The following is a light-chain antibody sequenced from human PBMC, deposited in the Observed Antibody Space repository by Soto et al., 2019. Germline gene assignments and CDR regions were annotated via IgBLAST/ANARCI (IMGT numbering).Light chain of an antibody. J-gene: IGLJ2*01. Sequence: QSVLTQSPSASGTPGQRVTISCSGSSSNIGRSTVNWYQQLPGTAPKLLIYSNIERPSGVPDRFSGSKSGTSASLAISGLQSEDEADYYCAAWDDSLNGVFGGGTKLTVL. CDR2: SNI. V-gene: IGLV1-44*01. CDR3: AAWDDSLNGV. CDR1: SSNIGRST.